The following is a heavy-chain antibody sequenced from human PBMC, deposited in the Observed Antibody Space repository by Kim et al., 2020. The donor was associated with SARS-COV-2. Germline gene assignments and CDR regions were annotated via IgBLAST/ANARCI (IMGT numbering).Heavy chain of an antibody. V-gene: IGHV1-46*01. Sequence: GSTSYAQKFKGRVTVTRDTSTSTDYMELSSLRSEDTAVYYCARVRQQLDYWGQGTLVTVSS. D-gene: IGHD6-13*01. J-gene: IGHJ4*02. CDR2: GST. CDR3: ARVRQQLDY.